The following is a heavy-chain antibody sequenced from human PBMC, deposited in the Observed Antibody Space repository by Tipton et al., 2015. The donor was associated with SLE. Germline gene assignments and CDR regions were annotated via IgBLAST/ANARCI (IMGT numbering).Heavy chain of an antibody. J-gene: IGHJ5*02. D-gene: IGHD5-18*01. CDR3: ARGGIQLWNGFDP. CDR1: GYSISSGHL. CDR2: VFRSGTS. Sequence: TLSLTCTVSGYSISSGHLWGWIRPAPGKGLEWIASVFRSGTSHYNPSLKRRVTISLDTSKNQFSLKLNSVTAADTAVYYCARGGIQLWNGFDPWGQGTLVTVSS. V-gene: IGHV4-38-2*02.